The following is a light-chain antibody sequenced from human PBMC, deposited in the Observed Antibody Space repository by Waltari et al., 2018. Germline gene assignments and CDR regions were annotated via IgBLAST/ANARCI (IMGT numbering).Light chain of an antibody. Sequence: QSALTQPPSASGSPGQSVTISCTGTSSDVGGYNYVSWYQQHPGKAPKLMIYEVSKRPSGVPDRFSGSKSGNTASLTVSGLQAEDGADYYCSSYAGSNNSQVFGGGTKLTVL. CDR2: EVS. CDR3: SSYAGSNNSQV. J-gene: IGLJ3*02. CDR1: SSDVGGYNY. V-gene: IGLV2-8*01.